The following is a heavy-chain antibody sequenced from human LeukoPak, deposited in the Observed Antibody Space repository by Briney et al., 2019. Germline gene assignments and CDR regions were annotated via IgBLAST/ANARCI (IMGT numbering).Heavy chain of an antibody. Sequence: GRSLRLSCAASGFTFDDYAMHWVRHAPGKGLEWVSGVSWNSGSIGYADSVKGRFTISRDNAKNSLYLQMNSLRAEDMALDYCARGAQGPTTHFDYWGQGTLVTVSS. J-gene: IGHJ4*02. V-gene: IGHV3-9*03. D-gene: IGHD1-26*01. CDR2: VSWNSGSI. CDR3: ARGAQGPTTHFDY. CDR1: GFTFDDYA.